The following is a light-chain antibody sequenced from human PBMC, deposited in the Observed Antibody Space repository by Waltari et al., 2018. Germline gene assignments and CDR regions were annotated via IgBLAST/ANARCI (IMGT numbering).Light chain of an antibody. J-gene: IGLJ1*01. V-gene: IGLV1-36*01. CDR1: SSNSGNNA. CDR3: AAWDDSLSGYV. Sequence: QSVLTQPPSVSEAPRQRVTISCSGSSSNSGNNAVHWYQQLPGKAPKLLIYYDDLLPSGVSDRFSGSKSGTSASLAISGLQSEDEADYYCAAWDDSLSGYVFGTGTKVTVL. CDR2: YDD.